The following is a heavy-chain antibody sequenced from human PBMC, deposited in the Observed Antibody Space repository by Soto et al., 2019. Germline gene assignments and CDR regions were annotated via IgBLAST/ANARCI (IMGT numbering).Heavy chain of an antibody. CDR3: GGGGYYFDSRGFYAGGGVDY. D-gene: IGHD3-22*01. V-gene: IGHV1-69*01. Sequence: QVQLVQSGAEVKKPGSSVKVSCKASGGTFSSYAISWVRQAPGQGLEWMGGIIPIFGTANYAQKFQGRVTITGDESTGTGYMGVGSLGSEDTAVYYWGGGGYYFDSRGFYAGGGVDYWGQGTLVTVSS. CDR2: IIPIFGTA. CDR1: GGTFSSYA. J-gene: IGHJ4*02.